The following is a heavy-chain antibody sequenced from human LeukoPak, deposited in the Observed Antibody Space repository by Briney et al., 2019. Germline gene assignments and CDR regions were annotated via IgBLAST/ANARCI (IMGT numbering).Heavy chain of an antibody. J-gene: IGHJ5*02. CDR3: ASLLVRPRDWFDP. D-gene: IGHD3-10*01. CDR1: GFTFSSYE. CDR2: ISSSGSTI. Sequence: GGSLRLSCAASGFTFSSYEMNWVRQAPGKGLEWVSYISSSGSTIYHADSVKGRFTISRDNAKNSLYLQMNSLRAEDTAIYYCASLLVRPRDWFDPWGQETLVTVSS. V-gene: IGHV3-48*03.